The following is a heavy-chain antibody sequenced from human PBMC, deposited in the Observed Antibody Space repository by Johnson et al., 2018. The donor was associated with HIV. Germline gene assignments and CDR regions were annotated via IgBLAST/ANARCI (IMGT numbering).Heavy chain of an antibody. J-gene: IGHJ3*02. Sequence: EVQLVESGGVVVQPGGSLRLSCAASGFTFSSYAMSWVRQAPGKGLEWVSAISGWDGGSRYYGDSVKGRFTISRDNSKNSLYLQMNSLRAEDTAVYYCAKDRPAGLTGYYDAFDIWGQGTMVTVSS. V-gene: IGHV3-23*04. CDR1: GFTFSSYA. CDR2: ISGWDGGSR. CDR3: AKDRPAGLTGYYDAFDI. D-gene: IGHD3-9*01.